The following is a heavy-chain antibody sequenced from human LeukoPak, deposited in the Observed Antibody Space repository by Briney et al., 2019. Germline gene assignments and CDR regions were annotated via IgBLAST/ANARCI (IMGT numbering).Heavy chain of an antibody. J-gene: IGHJ5*02. CDR3: ARGNDYGDYQGPYNWFDP. CDR1: GFTFRSYS. Sequence: GGSLRLSCAASGFTFRSYSMNWVREAPGKGREWVSSISSRSSYIYYADSGKGRFTISKDHAQNSLYLQMNSLRAEDTAVYYCARGNDYGDYQGPYNWFDPWGQGTLVTVSS. V-gene: IGHV3-21*01. D-gene: IGHD4-17*01. CDR2: ISSRSSYI.